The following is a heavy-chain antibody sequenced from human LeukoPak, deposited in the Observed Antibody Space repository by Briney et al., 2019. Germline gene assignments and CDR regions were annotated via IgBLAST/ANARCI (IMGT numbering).Heavy chain of an antibody. CDR1: GFTFS. Sequence: GGSLRLSCVGSGFTFSVHWVRQVPGKGLEWLTFIRHDGTDQHYADSVRGRFTISRDNSKNTVYLQMNSLRPEDTALYYCAKDGNWASVSWCQGTLVTVSS. CDR2: IRHDGTDQ. CDR3: AKDGNWASVS. V-gene: IGHV3-30*02. J-gene: IGHJ5*02. D-gene: IGHD7-27*01.